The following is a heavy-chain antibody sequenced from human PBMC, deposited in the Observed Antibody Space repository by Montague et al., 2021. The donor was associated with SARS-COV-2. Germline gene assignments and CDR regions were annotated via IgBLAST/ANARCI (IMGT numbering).Heavy chain of an antibody. D-gene: IGHD4-23*01. CDR3: SKETAAIGNPLFDS. Sequence: SLRLSCAASGFTFSSYAMSWVRQAPEKGLEWVSGIVNNGRKSFYADFVKGRFVISRDNCDKMVYLQLNSLRAEDTAIYYCSKETAAIGNPLFDSWGQGTLNAVSS. V-gene: IGHV3-23*01. CDR2: IVNNGRKS. CDR1: GFTFSSYA. J-gene: IGHJ4*02.